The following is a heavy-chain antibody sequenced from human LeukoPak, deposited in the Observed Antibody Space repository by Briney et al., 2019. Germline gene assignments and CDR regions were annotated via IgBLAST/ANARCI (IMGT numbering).Heavy chain of an antibody. CDR3: PREHSYDSSGYYYGY. D-gene: IGHD3-22*01. J-gene: IGHJ4*02. V-gene: IGHV3-30*04. CDR2: ISYDGSNK. Sequence: GRSLRLSCAASGFTFSSYAMHWVRQAPGKGLEWVAVISYDGSNKYYADSVKGRFTISRVNSKNTLYLQMNSLRAEDTAVYYCPREHSYDSSGYYYGYWGQGTLVTVSS. CDR1: GFTFSSYA.